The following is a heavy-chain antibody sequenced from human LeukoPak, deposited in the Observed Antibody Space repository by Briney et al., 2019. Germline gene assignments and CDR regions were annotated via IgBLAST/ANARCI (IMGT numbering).Heavy chain of an antibody. CDR2: IKQDGSEK. CDR1: GFTFSSYW. J-gene: IGHJ4*02. D-gene: IGHD3-10*01. Sequence: GGSLRLSCAASGFTFSSYWMSWVRQAPGKGLEWVANIKQDGSEKYYVDSVKGRFTISRDNAKNSLYLQMNSLRAEDTAVYYCARDRWYYGSGTYSIFDYWGQGTLVTVSS. V-gene: IGHV3-7*01. CDR3: ARDRWYYGSGTYSIFDY.